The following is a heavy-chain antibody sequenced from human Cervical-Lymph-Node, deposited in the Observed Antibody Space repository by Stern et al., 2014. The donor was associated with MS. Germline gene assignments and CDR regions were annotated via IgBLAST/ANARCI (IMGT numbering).Heavy chain of an antibody. CDR1: GGSINTNNYY. Sequence: QMQLVQSGPGLVKPSETLSLTCTVSGGSINTNNYYWGWIRQPPGKGLEWIGNIYSSGSTFYSPSLKSRVTMSLNKSQNQFSLGLSSVTAADTAVYYCARTGDDFGDYSLSYWGQGTLVTVSS. CDR2: IYSSGST. D-gene: IGHD4-17*01. V-gene: IGHV4-39*01. J-gene: IGHJ4*02. CDR3: ARTGDDFGDYSLSY.